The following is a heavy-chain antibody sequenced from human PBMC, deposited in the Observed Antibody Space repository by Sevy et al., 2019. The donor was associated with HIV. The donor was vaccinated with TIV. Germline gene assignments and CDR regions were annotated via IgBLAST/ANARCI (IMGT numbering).Heavy chain of an antibody. CDR2: IRFDGNSK. D-gene: IGHD2-21*01. Sequence: GGSLTLSCAASGFTFSSYGMHWVRHAPGKGLEWVAFIRFDGNSKYYADSVKGRFTISRDNSKNTLYLQLNSLTAEDTAFYYCARADCGGDCYLVFDYRGQGTLVTVSS. CDR1: GFTFSSYG. CDR3: ARADCGGDCYLVFDY. V-gene: IGHV3-30*02. J-gene: IGHJ4*02.